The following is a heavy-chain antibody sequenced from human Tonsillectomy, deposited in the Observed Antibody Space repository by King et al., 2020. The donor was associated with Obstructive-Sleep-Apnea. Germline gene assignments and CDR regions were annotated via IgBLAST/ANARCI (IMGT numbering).Heavy chain of an antibody. CDR3: AKDLGSQLRPHGRDA. D-gene: IGHD2-2*01. CDR2: ISYEGSNK. V-gene: IGHV3-30*18. Sequence: VQLVESGGGVVQPGRSLRLSCVASGFSFSIYGMYWVRQAPGKGLEWVAVISYEGSNKYYAESVKGRFTISRDNFKNTLYLQLNSLRGEDTAVYYCAKDLGSQLRPHGRDAWGQGTTVTVSS. J-gene: IGHJ6*02. CDR1: GFSFSIYG.